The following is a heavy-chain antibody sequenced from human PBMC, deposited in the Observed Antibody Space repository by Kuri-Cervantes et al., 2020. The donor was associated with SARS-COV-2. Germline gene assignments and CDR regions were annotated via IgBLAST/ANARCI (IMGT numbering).Heavy chain of an antibody. CDR3: ARGFEPYYYGMDV. CDR1: GGSISSYY. V-gene: IGHV4-4*07. Sequence: GSLRLSCTVSGGSISSYYWSWIRQPAGKGLEWIGRIYTSGSTNYNPSLKSRVTISVDTSKNQFSLKLSSVTAADTAVYYCARGFEPYYYGMDVWGQGTTVTVSS. J-gene: IGHJ6*02. CDR2: IYTSGST.